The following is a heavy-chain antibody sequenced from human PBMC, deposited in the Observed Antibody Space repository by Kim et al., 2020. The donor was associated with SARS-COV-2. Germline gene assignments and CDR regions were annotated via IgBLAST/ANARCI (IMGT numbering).Heavy chain of an antibody. CDR3: AKDLWDYSGNVY. Sequence: CYPDSVKGRFTISRDISRNTLYLQMNSLGVEDTALYYCAKDLWDYSGNVYWGQGTLVTVSS. V-gene: IGHV3-23*01. J-gene: IGHJ1*01. D-gene: IGHD2-21*01.